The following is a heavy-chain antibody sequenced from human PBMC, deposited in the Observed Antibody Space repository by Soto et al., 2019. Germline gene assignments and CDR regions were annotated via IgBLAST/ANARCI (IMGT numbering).Heavy chain of an antibody. V-gene: IGHV3-21*01. CDR2: ISRTSSHI. CDR3: ARDPAADGSYGMDV. D-gene: IGHD6-13*01. CDR1: EFSFSTYN. J-gene: IGHJ6*02. Sequence: EVQLVESGGGLVKPGGSLRLSCVASEFSFSTYNMNWVRQAPGEGLQWVSFISRTSSHIHYADSVQGRFTISRDNAKNSLYLEMNSMRAEVTAFDYCARDPAADGSYGMDVWGQGTTVTVSS.